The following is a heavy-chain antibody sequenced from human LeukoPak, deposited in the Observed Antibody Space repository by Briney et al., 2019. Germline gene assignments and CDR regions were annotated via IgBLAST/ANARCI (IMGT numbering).Heavy chain of an antibody. D-gene: IGHD6-19*01. CDR1: GGSISSSSYY. J-gene: IGHJ4*02. V-gene: IGHV4-39*01. Sequence: PSETLSLTCTVSGGSISSSSYYWGWIRQPPGKGLEWIGSIYYSGSTYYNLSLKSRVTISVDTSKNQFSLKLSSVTAADTAVYYCARAGQWLAFDYWGQGTLVTVSS. CDR2: IYYSGST. CDR3: ARAGQWLAFDY.